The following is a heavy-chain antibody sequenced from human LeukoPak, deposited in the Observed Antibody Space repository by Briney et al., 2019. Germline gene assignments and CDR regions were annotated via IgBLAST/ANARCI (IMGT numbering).Heavy chain of an antibody. V-gene: IGHV4-59*01. Sequence: SETLSLTCTVSGGSISSYYWSWIRLPPGKGLEWIGYLSKSGNTNYSPSLKSRVTILGDTSKNQFFLKLSSVTAADTAVYYCARARYVNSFYAFDIWGQGTLVTVSS. CDR3: ARARYVNSFYAFDI. D-gene: IGHD3-9*01. CDR1: GGSISSYY. J-gene: IGHJ3*02. CDR2: LSKSGNT.